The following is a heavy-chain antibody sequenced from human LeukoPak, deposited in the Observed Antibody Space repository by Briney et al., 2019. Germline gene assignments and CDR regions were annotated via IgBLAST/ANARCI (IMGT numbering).Heavy chain of an antibody. CDR3: ATTKKGYYYYYGMDV. J-gene: IGHJ6*02. CDR1: GYTLTELS. CDR2: FDPEDGET. D-gene: IGHD2-8*01. Sequence: ASVKVSCKVSGYTLTELSMHWVRQAPGKGLEWMGGFDPEDGETIYAQKFQGRVTMTEDTSTDTACMELSSLRSEDTAVYYCATTKKGYYYYYGMDVWGQGTTVTVSS. V-gene: IGHV1-24*01.